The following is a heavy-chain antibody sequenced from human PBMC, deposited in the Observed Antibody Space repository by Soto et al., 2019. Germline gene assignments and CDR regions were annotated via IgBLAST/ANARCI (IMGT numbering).Heavy chain of an antibody. CDR3: ARLAARPGESHYYGMDV. V-gene: IGHV4-30-4*01. CDR1: GGSISSGDYY. D-gene: IGHD6-6*01. CDR2: IYYSGST. Sequence: PSETLSLTCTVSGGSISSGDYYWSWIRQPPGKGLEWIGYIYYSGSTYYNPSLKSRVTISVDTSKNQFSLKLSSVTAADTAVYHCARLAARPGESHYYGMDVWGQGTTVTVSS. J-gene: IGHJ6*02.